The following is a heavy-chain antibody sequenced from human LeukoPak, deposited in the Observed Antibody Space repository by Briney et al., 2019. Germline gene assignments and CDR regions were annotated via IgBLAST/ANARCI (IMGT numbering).Heavy chain of an antibody. CDR2: INPSGGST. D-gene: IGHD2-21*01. CDR3: ARDENRLRGLKNWFDP. Sequence: ASVKVSCKASGYTFTSYYMHWVRQAPGQGLEWMVIINPSGGSTSYAQKFQGRVTMTRDTSTSTVYMELSSLRSEDTAVYYCARDENRLRGLKNWFDPWGQGTLVTVSS. CDR1: GYTFTSYY. V-gene: IGHV1-46*01. J-gene: IGHJ5*02.